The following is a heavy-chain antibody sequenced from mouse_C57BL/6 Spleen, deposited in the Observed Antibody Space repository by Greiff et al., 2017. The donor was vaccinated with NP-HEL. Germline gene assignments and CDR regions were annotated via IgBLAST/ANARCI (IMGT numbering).Heavy chain of an antibody. CDR2: IYPRSGNT. V-gene: IGHV1-81*01. J-gene: IGHJ3*01. Sequence: VHLVESGAELARPGASVKLSCKASGYTFTSYGISWVKQRTGQGLEWIGEIYPRSGNTYYNEKFKGKATLTADKSSSTAYMELRSLTSEDSAVYFCAGLRQGAWFAYWGQGTLVTVSA. D-gene: IGHD2-4*01. CDR3: AGLRQGAWFAY. CDR1: GYTFTSYG.